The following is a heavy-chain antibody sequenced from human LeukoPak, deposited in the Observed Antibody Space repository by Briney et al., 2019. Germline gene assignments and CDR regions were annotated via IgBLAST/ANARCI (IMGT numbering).Heavy chain of an antibody. V-gene: IGHV3-23*01. Sequence: GGSLRLSCAASGFTFSTYAMTWVREAPGKGLEGVAGISTSGDRTYYADSVKGRFTISRDNSKNTVYLQMNSLRAEDTAEYYCARSAVGTSCCTAVDYWGQGTLVTVSS. CDR2: ISTSGDRT. CDR1: GFTFSTYA. J-gene: IGHJ4*02. D-gene: IGHD1-7*01. CDR3: ARSAVGTSCCTAVDY.